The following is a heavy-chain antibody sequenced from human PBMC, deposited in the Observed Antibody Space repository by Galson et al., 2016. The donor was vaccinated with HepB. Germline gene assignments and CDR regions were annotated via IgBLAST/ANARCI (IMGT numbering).Heavy chain of an antibody. J-gene: IGHJ4*02. V-gene: IGHV1-18*01. D-gene: IGHD5-12*01. Sequence: CKASGYTFRNYGISWVRQAPGQGLEWMGWIGADSGDTKYAQKVQGRVTMTRDTSTSTVYMELRSLRSDDTAVYYCARDLPARLIVAVPLDYWGQGTLVTVSS. CDR1: GYTFRNYG. CDR3: ARDLPARLIVAVPLDY. CDR2: IGADSGDT.